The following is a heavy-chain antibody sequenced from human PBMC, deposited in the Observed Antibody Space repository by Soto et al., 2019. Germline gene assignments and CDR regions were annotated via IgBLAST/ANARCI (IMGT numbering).Heavy chain of an antibody. D-gene: IGHD6-19*01. V-gene: IGHV4-59*01. Sequence: SETLSLACTVSVGSIISYYWSWIRQPPGKGLEWIGYIYYSGSTNYNPSLKSRVTISVDTSKNQFSLKLSSVTAADTAVYYCARDRLVDSDYWGQGTLVTVSS. CDR1: VGSIISYY. J-gene: IGHJ4*02. CDR3: ARDRLVDSDY. CDR2: IYYSGST.